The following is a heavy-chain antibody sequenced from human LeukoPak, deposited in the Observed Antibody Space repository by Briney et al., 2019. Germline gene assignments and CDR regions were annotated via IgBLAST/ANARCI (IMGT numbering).Heavy chain of an antibody. CDR3: ATNYGSGSYYILVY. J-gene: IGHJ4*02. CDR1: GYSISSGYF. D-gene: IGHD3-10*01. CDR2: IYHSGST. Sequence: KPSETLSLTCAVSGYSISSGYFWGWIRQPPGKGLEWIGSIYHSGSTYYNPSLKSRVTISLNTSKNQFSLKLSSVPAADTAVCYCATNYGSGSYYILVYWGQGTLVTVSS. V-gene: IGHV4-38-2*01.